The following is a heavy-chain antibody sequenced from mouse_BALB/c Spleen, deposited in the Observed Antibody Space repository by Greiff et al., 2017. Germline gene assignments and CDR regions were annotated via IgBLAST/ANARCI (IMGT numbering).Heavy chain of an antibody. D-gene: IGHD2-14*01. CDR1: GYSITSDYA. CDR3: ARSRNDAGYAMDY. J-gene: IGHJ4*01. Sequence: DVQLQQSGPGLVQPSQSLSLTCTVSGYSITSDYAWTLIRQFPGTKLAWMGYIRYSGSTSYNPSLKSRIPLTPDTSKNQFFLQLNSVTTEDTATYYCARSRNDAGYAMDYWGQGTSVTVSS. V-gene: IGHV3-2*02. CDR2: IRYSGST.